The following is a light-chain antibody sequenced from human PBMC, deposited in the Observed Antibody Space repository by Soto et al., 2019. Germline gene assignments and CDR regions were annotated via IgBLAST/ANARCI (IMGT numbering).Light chain of an antibody. Sequence: QSVLTQPPSASGTPGQRVTISCSGSNSNVGNNTVNWYQQFPGTSPRLLIEGYNHRPSGVPDRFSGSKSANSAALAISGLKSEDEDDYYCAAWDDGLNGWLFGGGTKLTVL. CDR1: NSNVGNNT. CDR3: AAWDDGLNGWL. V-gene: IGLV1-44*01. J-gene: IGLJ3*02. CDR2: GYN.